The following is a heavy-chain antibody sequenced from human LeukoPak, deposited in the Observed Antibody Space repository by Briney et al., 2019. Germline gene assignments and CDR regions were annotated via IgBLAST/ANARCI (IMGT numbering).Heavy chain of an antibody. D-gene: IGHD3-9*01. CDR3: ARGHFYDILTGQHHDTFDI. CDR1: GYTFTSYY. J-gene: IGHJ3*02. V-gene: IGHV1-46*01. CDR2: INPSGGST. Sequence: ASVKVSCKASGYTFTSYYMHWVRQAPGQGLDWMGMINPSGGSTSYAQKFQGRVTMTRDMSTSTVYMELSSLRSEDTAAYYCARGHFYDILTGQHHDTFDIWGQGTMVTVSS.